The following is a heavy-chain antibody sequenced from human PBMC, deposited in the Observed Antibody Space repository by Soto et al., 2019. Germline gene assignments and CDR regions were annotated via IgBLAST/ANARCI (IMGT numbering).Heavy chain of an antibody. D-gene: IGHD3-10*01. CDR2: IYSGGST. Sequence: GGSLRLSCAASGFTISSNYMSWVRQAPGKGLEWVSVIYSGGSTYYADSVKGRFTISRDNSKNTLYLQMNSLRAEDTAVYYCARESRDEGIDDYWGQGTLVTVSS. V-gene: IGHV3-53*01. CDR1: GFTISSNY. J-gene: IGHJ4*02. CDR3: ARESRDEGIDDY.